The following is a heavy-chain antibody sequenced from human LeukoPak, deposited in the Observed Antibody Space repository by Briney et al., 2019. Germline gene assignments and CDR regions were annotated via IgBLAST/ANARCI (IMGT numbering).Heavy chain of an antibody. CDR3: AKEVGAAAGTDNTFDY. Sequence: PGRSLRLSCAASGSTFSSYGMHWVRQAPGKGLEWVAVISYDGSNKYYADSVKGRFTISRDNSKNTLYLQMNSLRAEDTAVYYCAKEVGAAAGTDNTFDYWGQGTLVTVSS. CDR2: ISYDGSNK. J-gene: IGHJ4*02. V-gene: IGHV3-30*18. D-gene: IGHD6-13*01. CDR1: GSTFSSYG.